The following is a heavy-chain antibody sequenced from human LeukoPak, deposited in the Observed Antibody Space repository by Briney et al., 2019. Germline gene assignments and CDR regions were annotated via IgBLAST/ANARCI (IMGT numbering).Heavy chain of an antibody. CDR3: ARHPARYSYGSNFDY. CDR2: IYYSGST. Sequence: PPETLSLTCTVSGGPISNYHWSWIRQPPGKGLEVIGYIYYSGSTNYNPSLKSRVTISVDTSKNQFSLKLSSVTAADTAVYYCARHPARYSYGSNFDYWGQGTLVTVSS. D-gene: IGHD5-18*01. J-gene: IGHJ4*02. CDR1: GGPISNYH. V-gene: IGHV4-59*08.